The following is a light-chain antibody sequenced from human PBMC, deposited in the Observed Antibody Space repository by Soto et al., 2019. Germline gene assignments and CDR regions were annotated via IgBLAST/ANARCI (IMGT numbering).Light chain of an antibody. V-gene: IGKV1-5*03. Sequence: DIQMTQSPSTLSGSVGERDNITCRACQTISSWLAWYQQKPGKAPKLLIYKASTLKSGVPSRFSGSGSGTEFTLTISSLQPGDFATYYCQHYNSYSQTFGQGTKVDIK. J-gene: IGKJ1*01. CDR3: QHYNSYSQT. CDR2: KAS. CDR1: QTISSW.